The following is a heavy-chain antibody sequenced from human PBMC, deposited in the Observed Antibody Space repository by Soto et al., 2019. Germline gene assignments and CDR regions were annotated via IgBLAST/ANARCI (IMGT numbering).Heavy chain of an antibody. CDR3: ARLIGSSSWFDL. Sequence: GESLKISCKVSGYSFTTNWIAWVRQRPGKGLEWMGSIFPDDSDTRYSPSFQGQVTISVDKAVTTAYLQWSSLKASDSAMYYCARLIGSSSWFDLWGQGVLVTVSS. D-gene: IGHD2-2*01. CDR1: GYSFTTNW. CDR2: IFPDDSDT. V-gene: IGHV5-51*01. J-gene: IGHJ5*02.